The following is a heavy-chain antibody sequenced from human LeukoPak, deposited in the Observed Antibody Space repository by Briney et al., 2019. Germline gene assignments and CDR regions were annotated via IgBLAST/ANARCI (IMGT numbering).Heavy chain of an antibody. J-gene: IGHJ4*02. CDR3: ARDSDYVASGFDY. Sequence: ASVKVSCKASGYTFTGYYMHWVRQAPGQGLEGMGRINPNSGGTNYAQKFQGRVTMTRDTSISTAYMELSRLRSDDTAVYYCARDSDYVASGFDYWGQGTLVTVSS. CDR1: GYTFTGYY. D-gene: IGHD4-17*01. CDR2: INPNSGGT. V-gene: IGHV1-2*06.